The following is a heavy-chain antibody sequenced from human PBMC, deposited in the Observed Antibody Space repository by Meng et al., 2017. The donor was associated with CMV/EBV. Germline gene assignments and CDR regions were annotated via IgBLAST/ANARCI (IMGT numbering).Heavy chain of an antibody. J-gene: IGHJ4*02. CDR2: ISYDGSNK. D-gene: IGHD3-16*01. V-gene: IGHV3-30-3*01. CDR1: GFTFSDYQ. Sequence: GESLKISCVASGFTFSDYQMSWIRQAPGKGLEWVAVISYDGSNKYYADSVKGRFTISRYNSKNTLYLQMNSLRAEDTAVYYCARGINNFDYWGQGTLVTVSS. CDR3: ARGINNFDY.